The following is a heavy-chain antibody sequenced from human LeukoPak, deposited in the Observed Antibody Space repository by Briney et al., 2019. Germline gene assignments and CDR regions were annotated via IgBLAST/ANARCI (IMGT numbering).Heavy chain of an antibody. CDR1: GFTFSSYA. CDR2: ISGSGGST. Sequence: GGSLRLSCAASGFTFSSYAMSWVRQAPGKGLEWVSAISGSGGSTYYADSVKGRFTISRDNSKNTLYLQTNSLRAEDTAVYHCAKDLLGYCSSASCSAFDYWGQGTLVTVS. CDR3: AKDLLGYCSSASCSAFDY. V-gene: IGHV3-23*01. J-gene: IGHJ4*02. D-gene: IGHD2-2*01.